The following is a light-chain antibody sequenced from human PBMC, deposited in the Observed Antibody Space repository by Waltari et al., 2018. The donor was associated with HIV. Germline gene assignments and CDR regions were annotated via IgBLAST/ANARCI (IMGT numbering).Light chain of an antibody. CDR2: CAS. CDR1: RTVLSNSVDLNY. J-gene: IGKJ4*01. CDR3: QQYYTVRPT. Sequence: DIVLTQSPDSLPVSLGARAPFNSRSSRTVLSNSVDLNYLDWYQQKPGKSPNVLIYCASTRQCGVPDRFSASGSGTNFSLTISSLQAADVAVYYCQQYYTVRPTFGGGTKVEIK. V-gene: IGKV4-1*01.